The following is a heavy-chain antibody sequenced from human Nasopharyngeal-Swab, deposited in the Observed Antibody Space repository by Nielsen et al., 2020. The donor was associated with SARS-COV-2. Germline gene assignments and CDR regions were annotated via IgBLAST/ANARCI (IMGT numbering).Heavy chain of an antibody. CDR2: INHSGST. CDR3: ARGLSGIVPAPILGLGPYYYYYYMDV. D-gene: IGHD2-2*01. V-gene: IGHV4-34*01. Sequence: PGKGPEWIAEINHSGSTNYNPSLKSRVTLSVDTSMNQVSLEVSSVTAADTAVYYCARGLSGIVPAPILGLGPYYYYYYMDVWGKGTTVTVS. J-gene: IGHJ6*03.